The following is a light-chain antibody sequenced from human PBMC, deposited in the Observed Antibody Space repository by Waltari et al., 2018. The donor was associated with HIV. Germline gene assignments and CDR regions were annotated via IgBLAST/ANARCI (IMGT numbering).Light chain of an antibody. CDR1: SSNIGAGYD. Sequence: QSVLTQPPSISGAPGQRITVSCSGTSSNIGAGYDVHWYQQLPGTAPKLLLHNNKNRPSGVPDRFSASKSDASASLAITGLQAADEGDYFCQSYDTSLSAWVFGGGTRLTVL. CDR3: QSYDTSLSAWV. CDR2: NNK. J-gene: IGLJ2*01. V-gene: IGLV1-40*03.